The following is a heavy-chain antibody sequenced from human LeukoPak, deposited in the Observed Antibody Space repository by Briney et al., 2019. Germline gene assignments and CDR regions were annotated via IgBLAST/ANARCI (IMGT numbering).Heavy chain of an antibody. CDR2: INHSGST. V-gene: IGHV4-34*01. Sequence: PSETLSLTCAVYGGSFSNYYWSWIRQPPGKGLEWMGEINHSGSTNYNPSLKSRVTTSVDTSKNQFSLKLSSVTAADTAVYYCARGHTLAFDIWGQGTMVTVSS. CDR1: GGSFSNYY. D-gene: IGHD3-16*01. J-gene: IGHJ3*02. CDR3: ARGHTLAFDI.